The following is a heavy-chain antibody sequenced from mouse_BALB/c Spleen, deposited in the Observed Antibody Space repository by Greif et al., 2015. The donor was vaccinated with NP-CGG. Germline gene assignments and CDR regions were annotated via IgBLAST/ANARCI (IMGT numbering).Heavy chain of an antibody. CDR2: ISYSGST. Sequence: EVQLQQSGPSLVKPSQTLSLTCSVTGDSITSGYWNWIRKFPGNKLEYMGYISYSGSTYYNPSLKSRISITRDTSKNXYYLQLNSVTTEDTATYYCARYGAYGGWFAYWGQGTLVTVSA. D-gene: IGHD2-10*02. CDR1: GDSITSGY. J-gene: IGHJ3*01. CDR3: ARYGAYGGWFAY. V-gene: IGHV3-8*02.